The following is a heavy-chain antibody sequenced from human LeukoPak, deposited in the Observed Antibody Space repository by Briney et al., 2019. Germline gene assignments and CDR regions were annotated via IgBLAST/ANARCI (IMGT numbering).Heavy chain of an antibody. CDR2: IYYSGST. Sequence: PSETLSLTCTVSGGSISSYYWSWIRQPPGKGLEWIGYIYYSGSTNYNPSLKSRVTISVDTSKNQFSLKLSSVTAADTAVYYCARLSSMAFDYWGQGTLVTVSS. CDR1: GGSISSYY. CDR3: ARLSSMAFDY. D-gene: IGHD5-24*01. V-gene: IGHV4-59*01. J-gene: IGHJ4*02.